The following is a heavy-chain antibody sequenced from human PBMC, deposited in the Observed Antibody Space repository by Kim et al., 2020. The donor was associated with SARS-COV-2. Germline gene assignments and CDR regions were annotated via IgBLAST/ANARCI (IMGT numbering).Heavy chain of an antibody. V-gene: IGHV4-34*01. Sequence: SLKSRVTISVDTSKNQFSLKLSSVTAADTAVYYCARSQAGSPARSRWFDPWGQGTLVTVSS. CDR3: ARSQAGSPARSRWFDP. J-gene: IGHJ5*02. D-gene: IGHD6-25*01.